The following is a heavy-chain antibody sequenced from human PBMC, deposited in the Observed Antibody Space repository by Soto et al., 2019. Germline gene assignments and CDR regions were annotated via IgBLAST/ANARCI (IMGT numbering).Heavy chain of an antibody. V-gene: IGHV1-8*01. Sequence: ASVKVSCKASGYTFTSYDINWVRQATGQGLEWMGWMNPSSGNTGYAQKFQGRVTMTRNTSISTAYMELSSLRSEDTAVYYCARGGSPRTNYGMDVWGQGTTVTVSS. J-gene: IGHJ6*02. D-gene: IGHD4-17*01. CDR3: ARGGSPRTNYGMDV. CDR2: MNPSSGNT. CDR1: GYTFTSYD.